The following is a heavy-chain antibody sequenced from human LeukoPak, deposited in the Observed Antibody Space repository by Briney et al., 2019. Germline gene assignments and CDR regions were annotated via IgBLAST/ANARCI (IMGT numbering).Heavy chain of an antibody. J-gene: IGHJ3*02. CDR3: AKDLTSVYDAFNI. CDR2: ISGDGVRT. V-gene: IGHV3-43*02. CDR1: GFTFDEYA. Sequence: PGGSLRLSCAASGFTFDEYAIHWVRRAPGKGLEWVSLISGDGVRTFYRDSVKGRFTISRDNSKNSLYLQMNSLRTEDAALYYCAKDLTSVYDAFNIWGQGTMVTVSS.